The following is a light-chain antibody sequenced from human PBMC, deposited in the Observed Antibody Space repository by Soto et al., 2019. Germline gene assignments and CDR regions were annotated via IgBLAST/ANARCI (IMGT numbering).Light chain of an antibody. CDR1: PSVDTSF. J-gene: IGKJ5*01. Sequence: PGIMNMNTGERATLSCRASPSVDTSFLVWYHPKPGQDPRLLIYGAASPATAVPDRCSGSGGGGNFSHTIIGLVLEEDEADYCRQEGSRHPSSFGQGTRLEIK. V-gene: IGKV3-20*01. CDR2: GAA. CDR3: RQEGSRHPSS.